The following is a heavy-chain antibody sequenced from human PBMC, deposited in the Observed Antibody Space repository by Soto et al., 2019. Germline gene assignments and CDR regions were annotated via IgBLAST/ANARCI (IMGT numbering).Heavy chain of an antibody. V-gene: IGHV4-61*01. CDR1: GDSVSTNRYF. D-gene: IGHD1-26*01. CDR2: ISYTGDT. CDR3: ARIVVGATVDL. Sequence: SETLSLTCSVSGDSVSTNRYFWTWIRQPPGKGLEWIAYISYTGDTNYNPSLKSRVTISIDTSRNQFSLTLTSVTAADTAVYFCARIVVGATVDLWGQGSLVTVSS. J-gene: IGHJ5*02.